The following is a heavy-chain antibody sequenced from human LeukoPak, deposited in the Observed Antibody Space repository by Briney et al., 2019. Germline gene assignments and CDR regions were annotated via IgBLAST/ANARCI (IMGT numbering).Heavy chain of an antibody. J-gene: IGHJ4*02. D-gene: IGHD5-18*01. Sequence: GGSLRLSCAASGFSFSSYSMNWVRQAPGKGLEWVSSISSSSSYIYYADSVKGRFTISRDNAKNSLYLQMNSLRAEDTAVYYCAREGGYSYGYPTYIDYWGQGTPVTVSS. CDR2: ISSSSSYI. CDR3: AREGGYSYGYPTYIDY. CDR1: GFSFSSYS. V-gene: IGHV3-21*01.